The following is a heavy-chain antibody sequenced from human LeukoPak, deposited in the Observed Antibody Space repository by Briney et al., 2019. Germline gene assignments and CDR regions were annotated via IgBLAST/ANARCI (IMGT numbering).Heavy chain of an antibody. D-gene: IGHD3-10*01. CDR1: GFTFDDYA. Sequence: GGSLRLSCAASGFTFDDYAMHWVRQAPGKGLEWVSGVSSTSDTIAYADSVKGRFTISRDNAKNSLYLQMTSLRGENTAVYYCARGPPYCPRSDYFDYWGQGTLVTVSS. J-gene: IGHJ4*02. CDR3: ARGPPYCPRSDYFDY. V-gene: IGHV3-9*01. CDR2: VSSTSDTI.